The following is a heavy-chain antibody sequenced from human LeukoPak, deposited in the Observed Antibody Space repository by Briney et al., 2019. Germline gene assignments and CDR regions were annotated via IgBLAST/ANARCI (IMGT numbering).Heavy chain of an antibody. V-gene: IGHV1-8*01. J-gene: IGHJ5*02. CDR2: MNPNSGNT. CDR3: ARGNRAAAGTVWSLNWFDP. D-gene: IGHD6-13*01. Sequence: ASVKVSCKASGYTFTSYDINWVRQATGQGLEWMGWMNPNSGNTGCAQKFQGRVTMTRNTSISTAYMELSSLRSEDTAVYYCARGNRAAAGTVWSLNWFDPWGQGTLVTVSS. CDR1: GYTFTSYD.